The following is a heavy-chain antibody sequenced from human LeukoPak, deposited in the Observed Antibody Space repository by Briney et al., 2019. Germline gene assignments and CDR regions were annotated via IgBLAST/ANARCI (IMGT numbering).Heavy chain of an antibody. CDR3: ATGEWDPDAFDI. D-gene: IGHD1-26*01. J-gene: IGHJ3*02. Sequence: ASVKASCKASGYTFTSYYMHWVRQAPGQGLERMGIINPSGGSTSYAQKFQGRVTMTRDTSTSTVYMELSSLRSEDTAVYYCATGEWDPDAFDIWGQGTVVTVSS. V-gene: IGHV1-46*01. CDR1: GYTFTSYY. CDR2: INPSGGST.